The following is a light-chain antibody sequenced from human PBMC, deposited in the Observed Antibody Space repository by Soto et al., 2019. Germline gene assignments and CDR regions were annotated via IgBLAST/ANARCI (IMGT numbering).Light chain of an antibody. J-gene: IGLJ2*01. CDR2: DVN. Sequence: QSALTQPRSVSGSPGQSVTISCSGTNSDVGYYDYVSWYQQHPGEGPKVIIYDVNKRPSGVPDRFSASKSGNTASLTISGRQTADEAVYYCCSYAGISSVLFGGGTKLTVL. CDR1: NSDVGYYDY. CDR3: CSYAGISSVL. V-gene: IGLV2-11*01.